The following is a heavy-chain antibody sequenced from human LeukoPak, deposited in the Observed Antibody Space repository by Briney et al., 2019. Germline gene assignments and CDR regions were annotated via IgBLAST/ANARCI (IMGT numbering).Heavy chain of an antibody. D-gene: IGHD1-26*01. Sequence: ASVKVSCKASGYTFTSYYMHWVRQAPGQGLEWMGIINPSGGSTSYAQKFQGRVTMTRDMSTSTVYMELSSLRSEDTAVYYCARDAVGAYYFDYWGQGTLVTVSS. J-gene: IGHJ4*02. CDR2: INPSGGST. CDR1: GYTFTSYY. V-gene: IGHV1-46*01. CDR3: ARDAVGAYYFDY.